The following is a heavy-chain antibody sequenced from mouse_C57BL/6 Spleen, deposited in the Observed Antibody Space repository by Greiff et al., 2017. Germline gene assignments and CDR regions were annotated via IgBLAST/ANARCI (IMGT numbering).Heavy chain of an antibody. J-gene: IGHJ2*01. CDR3: ARFTTVVATSDY. D-gene: IGHD1-1*01. CDR2: IYPGSGNT. V-gene: IGHV1-66*01. CDR1: GYSFTSYY. Sequence: QVQLQQSGPELVKPGASVKISCKASGYSFTSYYIHWVKQRPGQGLEWIGWIYPGSGNTKYNEKFKGKATMTADTSSSTAYMQLSSLTSEDSAVYYCARFTTVVATSDYWGQGTTLTVSA.